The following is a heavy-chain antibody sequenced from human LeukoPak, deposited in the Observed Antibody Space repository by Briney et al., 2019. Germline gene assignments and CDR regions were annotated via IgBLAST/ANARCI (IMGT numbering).Heavy chain of an antibody. CDR1: GGSFSGYY. Sequence: PSETLSLTCAVYGGSFSGYYWSWIRQPPGKGLEWIGEINHSGSTNYNPSLKSRVTISVDTSKKHFSLNLSSVTAADTAVYYCARLVGYCSKIQTECYFDFWGQGSLVTVSS. CDR2: INHSGST. D-gene: IGHD2-2*01. CDR3: ARLVGYCSKIQTECYFDF. J-gene: IGHJ4*02. V-gene: IGHV4-34*01.